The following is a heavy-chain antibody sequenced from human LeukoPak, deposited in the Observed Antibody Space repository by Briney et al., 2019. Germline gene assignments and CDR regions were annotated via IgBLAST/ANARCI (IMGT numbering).Heavy chain of an antibody. Sequence: SETLSLTCTVSGGSISHYYWSWIRQPAGQGLEWIGRIYSSGNTDYNPSLKSRVTLSLDRSMNQFSLRLSSLTAADTAIYYCARGLGYTAPFFDYWGQGTLVTVSS. V-gene: IGHV4-4*07. D-gene: IGHD3-16*02. J-gene: IGHJ4*02. CDR3: ARGLGYTAPFFDY. CDR1: GGSISHYY. CDR2: IYSSGNT.